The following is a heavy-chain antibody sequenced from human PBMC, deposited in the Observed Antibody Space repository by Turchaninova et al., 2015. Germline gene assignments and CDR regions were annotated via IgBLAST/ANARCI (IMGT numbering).Heavy chain of an antibody. J-gene: IGHJ4*02. Sequence: QVTLKESGPVLVKPPATLTLTCTVSGFSLSNGRMGVSWIRQPPGTALVWLAYIFSTDENSYSRSLENMLTISKDTSKSQVVLTMTNIDPVDTATYYCARDSSGGFDYWGQGTLVTVSS. CDR2: IFSTDEN. CDR1: GFSLSNGRMG. D-gene: IGHD6-19*01. V-gene: IGHV2-26*01. CDR3: ARDSSGGFDY.